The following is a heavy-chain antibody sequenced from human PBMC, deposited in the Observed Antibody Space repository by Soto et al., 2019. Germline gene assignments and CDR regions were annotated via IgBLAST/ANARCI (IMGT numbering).Heavy chain of an antibody. Sequence: GASVKVSCKASGYTFTGYYMHWVRQAPGQGLEWMGWINPNSGGTNYAQKFQGRVTMTRDTSISTAYMELSRLRSDDTAVYYCARDPHNELLFGLYGMDVWGQGTTVTVSS. D-gene: IGHD3-3*01. J-gene: IGHJ6*02. V-gene: IGHV1-2*02. CDR2: INPNSGGT. CDR3: ARDPHNELLFGLYGMDV. CDR1: GYTFTGYY.